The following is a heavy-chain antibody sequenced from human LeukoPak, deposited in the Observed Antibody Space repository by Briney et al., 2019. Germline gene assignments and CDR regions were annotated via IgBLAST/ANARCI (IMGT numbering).Heavy chain of an antibody. CDR3: AKHIVATIYYYMDV. D-gene: IGHD5-12*01. Sequence: GGSLRLSCAASGFTFSSYSMNWVRQAPGKGLEWVSYISSSSSTIYYADSVKGRFTISRDNAKNSLYLQMNSLRAEDTAVYYCAKHIVATIYYYMDVWGKGTTVTISS. J-gene: IGHJ6*03. CDR1: GFTFSSYS. V-gene: IGHV3-48*04. CDR2: ISSSSSTI.